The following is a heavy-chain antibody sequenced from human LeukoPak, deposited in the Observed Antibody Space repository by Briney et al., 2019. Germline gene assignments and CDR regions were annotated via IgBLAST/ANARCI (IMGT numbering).Heavy chain of an antibody. CDR2: ITWSNGEI. Sequence: PGRSLRLSCAASGLTFDVYAVHWVRQAPGKGLEWVSGITWSNGEIAYADSVKGRFTISRDNAKNSLYLQMNSLRTEDAAVCYCAKSLRNGSGWASDYWGQGTLVTVSS. CDR1: GLTFDVYA. V-gene: IGHV3-9*01. CDR3: AKSLRNGSGWASDY. J-gene: IGHJ4*02. D-gene: IGHD6-19*01.